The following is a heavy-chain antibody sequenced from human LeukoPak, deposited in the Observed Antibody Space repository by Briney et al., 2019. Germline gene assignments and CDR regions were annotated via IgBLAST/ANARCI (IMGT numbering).Heavy chain of an antibody. CDR3: AKALRRLDDAFDI. V-gene: IGHV3-23*01. Sequence: PGGSLRLSCAASGFTFSSYAMSWVRQAPGKGLEWVSAISGSGGSTYYADSVKGRFTISRDNSKNTLYLRMNSLRAEDTALYYCAKALRRLDDAFDIWGQGTMVTVSS. J-gene: IGHJ3*02. CDR1: GFTFSSYA. CDR2: ISGSGGST.